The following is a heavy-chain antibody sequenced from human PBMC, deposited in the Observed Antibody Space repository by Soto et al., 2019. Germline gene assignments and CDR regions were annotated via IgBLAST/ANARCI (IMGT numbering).Heavy chain of an antibody. Sequence: QVQLVQSGAEVKKPGAAVKVSCKASGYTFTHNDINWVRQATGQGLEWMGWMNPNSGNTGYAQKFQGRLTMTRDTSISTAYMELSSLRSEDTAVYYCARYNNDYGLLIWGQGTLVTVSS. CDR2: MNPNSGNT. J-gene: IGHJ4*02. CDR1: GYTFTHND. D-gene: IGHD4-17*01. V-gene: IGHV1-8*01. CDR3: ARYNNDYGLLI.